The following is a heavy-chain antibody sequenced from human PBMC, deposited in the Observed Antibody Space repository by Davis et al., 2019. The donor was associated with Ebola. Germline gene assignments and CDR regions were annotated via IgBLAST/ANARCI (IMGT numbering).Heavy chain of an antibody. V-gene: IGHV3-30*03. J-gene: IGHJ6*03. CDR1: RFTFSIYA. CDR2: ISYDANNK. Sequence: PGGSLRLSCAASRFTFSIYAMHWVRQAPGKGLEWVALISYDANNKYYVDSVKGRFTISRDNSKNTLYLQMDSLRAEDTAVFYCARDDYSSSSYYYYMDVWGKGTTVTVSS. D-gene: IGHD6-6*01. CDR3: ARDDYSSSSYYYYMDV.